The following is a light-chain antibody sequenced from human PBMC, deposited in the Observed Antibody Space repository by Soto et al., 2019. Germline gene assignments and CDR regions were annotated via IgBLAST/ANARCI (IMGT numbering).Light chain of an antibody. J-gene: IGLJ1*01. Sequence: QSVLTQPASVSGSPGESIAISCTGTNVDVGGYNYVSWDQHHPGKAPKLLIFEVSNRPSGVSNRFSGSKSGNTASLTISGLQSEDEADYYCASYTIKPTYVFGSGTKGTVL. CDR2: EVS. CDR1: NVDVGGYNY. V-gene: IGLV2-14*01. CDR3: ASYTIKPTYV.